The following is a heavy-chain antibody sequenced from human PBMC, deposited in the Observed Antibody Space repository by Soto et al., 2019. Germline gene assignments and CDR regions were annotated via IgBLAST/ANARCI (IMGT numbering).Heavy chain of an antibody. CDR2: ARNKVNSYTT. J-gene: IGHJ4*02. CDR1: GFIFSDHF. CDR3: ARLMGTRFDL. D-gene: IGHD1-1*01. Sequence: GGSLRLSCAASGFIFSDHFMDWVRQAPGEGLEWVGRARNKVNSYTTAYAASVEGRFIISRDDSKNSVSLQMNSLKTEDTAVYFCARLMGTRFDLWGQGTLVTVSS. V-gene: IGHV3-72*01.